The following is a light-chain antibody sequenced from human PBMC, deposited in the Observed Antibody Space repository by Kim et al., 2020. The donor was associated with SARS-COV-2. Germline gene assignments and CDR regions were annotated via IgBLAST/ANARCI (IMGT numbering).Light chain of an antibody. CDR2: DAS. CDR1: QSLSSF. Sequence: SPGERASTSCRASQSLSSFLAWYQQKPGQAPRLLIYDASNRATGIPARFSGSGSGTDFTLTISSLEPDDFAVYYCQQRTNWPPWTFGQGTKVDIK. CDR3: QQRTNWPPWT. J-gene: IGKJ1*01. V-gene: IGKV3-11*01.